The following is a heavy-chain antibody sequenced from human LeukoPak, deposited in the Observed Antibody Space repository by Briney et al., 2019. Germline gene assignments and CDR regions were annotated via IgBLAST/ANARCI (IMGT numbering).Heavy chain of an antibody. CDR1: GYTFTSYY. CDR3: ARRANTVACNWRVALAP. CDR2: INPSGGST. V-gene: IGHV1-46*01. J-gene: IGHJ5*02. D-gene: IGHD3-3*01. Sequence: GASVKVSCKASGYTFTSYYMHWVRQAPGQGLEWMGIINPSGGSTSYAQKFQGRVTMTRDTSTSTVYMELSSLRSEDTAVYYCARRANTVACNWRVALAPWGQEPWSPSPQ.